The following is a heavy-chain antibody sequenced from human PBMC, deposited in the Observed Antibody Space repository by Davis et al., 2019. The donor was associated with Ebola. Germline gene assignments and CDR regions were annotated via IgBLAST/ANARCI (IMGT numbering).Heavy chain of an antibody. CDR2: ISSSSSYI. V-gene: IGHV3-21*01. J-gene: IGHJ4*02. Sequence: GESLKISCAASGFTFSNYIMNWVRQAPGKGLEWVSSISSSSSYIYYADSVKGRFTISRDNSKNTLYLQMNSLRPEDTAVYYCARDSDDYSFDYWGQGTLVTVSS. CDR3: ARDSDDYSFDY. CDR1: GFTFSNYI. D-gene: IGHD4-11*01.